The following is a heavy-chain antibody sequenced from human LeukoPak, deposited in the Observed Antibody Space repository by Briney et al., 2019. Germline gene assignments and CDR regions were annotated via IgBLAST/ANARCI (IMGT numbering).Heavy chain of an antibody. CDR2: IYHTGST. V-gene: IGHV4-38-2*02. J-gene: IGHJ5*02. CDR1: GYSISSGYY. CDR3: ARGVGSGSPMWFDP. Sequence: PSETLSLTCTVSGYSISSGYYWGWIRQPPGKGLEWIGNIYHTGSTYYNSSLKSRVTMAVDTSKNHFSLKLSSVTAADTAVYYCARGVGSGSPMWFDPWGQGTLVTVSS. D-gene: IGHD3-10*01.